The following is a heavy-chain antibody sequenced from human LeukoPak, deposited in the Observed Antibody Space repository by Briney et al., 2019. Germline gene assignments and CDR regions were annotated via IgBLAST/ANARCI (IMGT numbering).Heavy chain of an antibody. CDR1: GFTLNSYA. Sequence: GGSLRLSCATSGFTLNSYAMSWVRQAPGKGLEWVSAISGSGDSTYYADSVKGRFTISRDDSKNTLYLQMNSLRAEDTAIYFCAKDLRCFDWLLPIWGQGTLVTVSS. J-gene: IGHJ4*02. CDR3: AKDLRCFDWLLPI. D-gene: IGHD3-9*01. CDR2: ISGSGDST. V-gene: IGHV3-23*01.